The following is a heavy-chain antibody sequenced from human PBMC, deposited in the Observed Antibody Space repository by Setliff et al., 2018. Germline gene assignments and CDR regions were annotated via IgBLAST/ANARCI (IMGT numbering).Heavy chain of an antibody. CDR1: GGTFSSYD. CDR3: ARGEDIVVVPAPGGDYYYYYGMDV. CDR2: IIPIFGTA. J-gene: IGHJ6*02. D-gene: IGHD2-2*01. Sequence: GASVKVSCKASGGTFSSYDISWVRQAPGQGLEWMGRIIPIFGTANYAQKFQGRVTITADKSTSTAYMELSSLRSEDTAVYYCARGEDIVVVPAPGGDYYYYYGMDVWGQGTTVTVSS. V-gene: IGHV1-69*06.